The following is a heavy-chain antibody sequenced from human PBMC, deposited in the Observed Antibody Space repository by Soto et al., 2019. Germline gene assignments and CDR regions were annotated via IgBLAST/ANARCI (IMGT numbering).Heavy chain of an antibody. V-gene: IGHV4-59*01. CDR2: IYYSGST. CDR3: AGGSFYYYMDV. CDR1: GGSITSYY. J-gene: IGHJ6*03. D-gene: IGHD2-15*01. Sequence: QVQLQASGPGLVKPSETLSLTCTVSGGSITSYYWSWIRQPPGKGLEWIGYIYYSGSTNYNPSLKSGVAISLDTSKNQFSLRLSSVTAADTAVYYCAGGSFYYYMDVWGIGTTVTVSS.